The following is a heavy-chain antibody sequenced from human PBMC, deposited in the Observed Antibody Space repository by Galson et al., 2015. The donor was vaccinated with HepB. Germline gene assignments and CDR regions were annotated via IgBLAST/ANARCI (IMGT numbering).Heavy chain of an antibody. CDR3: ARNNYDRSGPYYYGMDV. D-gene: IGHD3-22*01. V-gene: IGHV3-30-3*01. Sequence: SLRLSCAASEFTFSHYALHWVRQAPGKGLEWVAVISWDGSNKYYAESVRGRFTISRDDSTNTLNLQMNSLRPEDTAMYYCARNNYDRSGPYYYGMDVWGQGTTVTVSS. CDR1: EFTFSHYA. CDR2: ISWDGSNK. J-gene: IGHJ6*02.